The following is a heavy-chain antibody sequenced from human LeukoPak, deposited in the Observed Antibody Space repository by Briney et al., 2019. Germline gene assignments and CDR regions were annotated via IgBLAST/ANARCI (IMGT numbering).Heavy chain of an antibody. Sequence: GGSLRLSCAASGFTFSSYAMSWVRQAPGKGLEWVSAISGSGGSTYYADSVKGRFTISRDNSKNTLYLQMNSLRAEDTAVYYCAKVRSYYDFWSGPDFDYWGQGTLVTVSS. D-gene: IGHD3-3*01. CDR2: ISGSGGST. CDR1: GFTFSSYA. J-gene: IGHJ4*02. CDR3: AKVRSYYDFWSGPDFDY. V-gene: IGHV3-23*01.